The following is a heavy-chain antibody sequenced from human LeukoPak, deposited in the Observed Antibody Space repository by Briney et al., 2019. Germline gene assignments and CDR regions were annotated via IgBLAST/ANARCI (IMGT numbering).Heavy chain of an antibody. D-gene: IGHD3-10*01. Sequence: PGGSLRLSCAASGFTFDDFAMHWVQQAPGKGLEWVSGVSWNSDSIGYADSVKGRFTISRDNAKNSLYLQMNSLRAEDTAFYYCAKDIFTLLRGAFDIWGQGTMVTVSS. V-gene: IGHV3-9*01. CDR2: VSWNSDSI. CDR3: AKDIFTLLRGAFDI. J-gene: IGHJ3*02. CDR1: GFTFDDFA.